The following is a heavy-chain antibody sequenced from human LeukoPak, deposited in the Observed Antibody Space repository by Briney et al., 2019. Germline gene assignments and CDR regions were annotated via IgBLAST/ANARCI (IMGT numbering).Heavy chain of an antibody. D-gene: IGHD2-2*01. Sequence: ASVKVSCKVSGYTLTELSMHWVRQAPGKGLEWMGGFDPEDGETIYAQKFQGRVTMTEDTSTDTAYMELSSPRSEDTAVYYCAILGGHRAVDIVVVPAAYYYYGMDVWGQGTTVTVSS. V-gene: IGHV1-24*01. J-gene: IGHJ6*02. CDR1: GYTLTELS. CDR2: FDPEDGET. CDR3: AILGGHRAVDIVVVPAAYYYYGMDV.